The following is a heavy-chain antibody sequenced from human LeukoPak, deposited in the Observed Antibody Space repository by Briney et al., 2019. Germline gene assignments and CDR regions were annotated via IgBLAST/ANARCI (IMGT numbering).Heavy chain of an antibody. D-gene: IGHD3-10*01. CDR2: IYYSGST. V-gene: IGHV4-39*01. Sequence: PSETLSLTCTVSGGSISSSSYYWGWIRQPPGKGLEWIGSIYYSGSTYYNPSLKSRVTISVDTSKNQFSLKLSSVTAADTAVYYCASPSVRGVTTDYWGQGTLVTVSS. CDR1: GGSISSSSYY. J-gene: IGHJ4*02. CDR3: ASPSVRGVTTDY.